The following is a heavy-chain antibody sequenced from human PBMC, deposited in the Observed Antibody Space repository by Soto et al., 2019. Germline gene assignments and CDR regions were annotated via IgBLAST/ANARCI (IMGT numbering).Heavy chain of an antibody. CDR2: ISWDCGST. J-gene: IGHJ6*02. CDR1: GFTFDDYT. V-gene: IGHV3-43*01. Sequence: QPGGSLRLSCAASGFTFDDYTMHWVRQAPGKGLEWVSLISWDCGSTYYEDSVKGRFTISRDNSKNYLYLQINSLRTEYTALYYCAKGMADDYSNSYYYYYGIDVWGQGTTVTVSS. D-gene: IGHD4-4*01. CDR3: AKGMADDYSNSYYYYYGIDV.